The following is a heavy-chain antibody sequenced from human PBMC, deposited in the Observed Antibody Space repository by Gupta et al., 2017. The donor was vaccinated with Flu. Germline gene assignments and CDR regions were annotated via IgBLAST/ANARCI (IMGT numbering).Heavy chain of an antibody. J-gene: IGHJ6*03. CDR3: ATDQRNHRLAARPDYYYMDV. V-gene: IGHV3-21*01. CDR2: ISSSSTYI. D-gene: IGHD6-6*01. Sequence: GLEWVSSISSSSTYIYYADSVKGRFTISRDNAKNSLYLQMNSLRAEDTAVYYCATDQRNHRLAARPDYYYMDVWGKGTTVTVSS.